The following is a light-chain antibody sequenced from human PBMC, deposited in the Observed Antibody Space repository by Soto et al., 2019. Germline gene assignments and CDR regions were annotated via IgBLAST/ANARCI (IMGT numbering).Light chain of an antibody. CDR3: QQRDSWPLT. CDR2: SAS. V-gene: IGKV3-11*01. CDR1: QTVSTY. J-gene: IGKJ4*01. Sequence: EIVLTQSPAILSLSPGERATLSCRTNQTVSTYLAWYQHKSGQAPRLLIYSASKRATGIPARFSGSGSGTDFTLTISSLEPEDFAFSYCQQRDSWPLTFGGGTKV.